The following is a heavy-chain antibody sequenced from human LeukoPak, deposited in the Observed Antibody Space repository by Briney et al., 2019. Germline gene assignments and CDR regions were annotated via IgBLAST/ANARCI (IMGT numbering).Heavy chain of an antibody. D-gene: IGHD1-14*01. V-gene: IGHV3-33*06. CDR2: IWYDGSNK. J-gene: IGHJ3*02. CDR1: GFTFSSYG. CDR3: AKPITGPLGHLGNDAFDI. Sequence: GGSLRLSCAASGFTFSSYGMHWVRQAPGKGLEWVAVIWYDGSNKYYADSVKGRFTISRDNSKNTLYLQMNSLRAEDTAVYYCAKPITGPLGHLGNDAFDIWGQGTMVTVSS.